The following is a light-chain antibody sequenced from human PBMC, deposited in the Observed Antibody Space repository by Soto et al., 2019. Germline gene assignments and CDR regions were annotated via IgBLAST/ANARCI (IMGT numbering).Light chain of an antibody. CDR1: QSVSNNY. CDR2: GAS. V-gene: IGKV3-20*01. J-gene: IGKJ1*01. Sequence: ESVLTGSPGTLSLSPGERVTISGGASQSVSNNYLAWYQQKPGQAPRLLIYGASNRATGIPDRFSGSGSGTDFTLTISRLEPEDSAVKYCQQYGSSGTFGQGTKVDIK. CDR3: QQYGSSGT.